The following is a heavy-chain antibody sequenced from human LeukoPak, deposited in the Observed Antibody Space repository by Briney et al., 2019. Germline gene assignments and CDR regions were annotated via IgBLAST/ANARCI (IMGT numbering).Heavy chain of an antibody. D-gene: IGHD4-23*01. CDR1: GFTFSSNW. CDR3: VVTTRSYPFDY. Sequence: GGSLRLSCAASGFTFSSNWMCWVRQDPGKGLEWVANINQDGSVKSYVDSVKGRFTISRDNAKNSLYLQMNSLRAEDTAVYYCVVTTRSYPFDYWGQGTLVTVSS. CDR2: INQDGSVK. J-gene: IGHJ4*02. V-gene: IGHV3-7*01.